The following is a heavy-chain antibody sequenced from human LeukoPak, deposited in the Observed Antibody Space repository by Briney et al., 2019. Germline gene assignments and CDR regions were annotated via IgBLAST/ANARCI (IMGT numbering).Heavy chain of an antibody. D-gene: IGHD3-10*01. J-gene: IGHJ4*02. V-gene: IGHV3-23*01. CDR3: ARFMVRGVMGFDY. CDR2: ISGSGGST. Sequence: GGSLRLSCAASGFTFSSYAMSWVRQAPGKGLEWVSAISGSGGSTYYADSVKGRFTISRGNSKNTLYLQMNSLRAEDTAVYYCARFMVRGVMGFDYWGQGTLVTVSS. CDR1: GFTFSSYA.